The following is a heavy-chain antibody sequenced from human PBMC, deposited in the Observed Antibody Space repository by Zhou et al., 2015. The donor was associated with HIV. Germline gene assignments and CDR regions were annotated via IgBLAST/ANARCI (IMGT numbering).Heavy chain of an antibody. CDR3: ARDPDDSIGYYGPGGFDI. J-gene: IGHJ3*02. D-gene: IGHD3-22*01. Sequence: QVQLVESGGGVVQPGRSLRLSCAASGFTFSDYAMNWVRQAPGKGLEWVAVIWYDGSQKYYADSVKGRFTISRDNSKNTLYLEMNSLRADDTAVYYCARDPDDSIGYYGPGGFDIWGQGTMVTVSS. CDR1: GFTFSDYA. CDR2: IWYDGSQK. V-gene: IGHV3-33*08.